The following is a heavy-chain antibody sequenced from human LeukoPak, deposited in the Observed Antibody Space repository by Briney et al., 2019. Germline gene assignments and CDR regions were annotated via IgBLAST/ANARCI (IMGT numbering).Heavy chain of an antibody. CDR2: ISSSSSYI. CDR3: AKDKVHYYGSGSYDY. Sequence: PGGSLRLSCAASGFTFSSYSMNWVRQAPGKGLEWVSSISSSSSYIYYADSVKGRFTISRDNAKNSLYLQMNSLRAEDTALYYCAKDKVHYYGSGSYDYWGQGTLVTVSS. CDR1: GFTFSSYS. J-gene: IGHJ4*02. D-gene: IGHD3-10*01. V-gene: IGHV3-21*04.